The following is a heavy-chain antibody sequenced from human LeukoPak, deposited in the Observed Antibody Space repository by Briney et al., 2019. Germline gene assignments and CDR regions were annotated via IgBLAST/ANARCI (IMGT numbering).Heavy chain of an antibody. CDR1: GFTFCGYS. CDR2: ISSSSSYI. Sequence: GGSLRLSCAASGFTFCGYSMNWVRQAPGKGLEWVSSISSSSSYIYYADSVKGRFTISRDNAKNSLYLQMNSLRAEDTAVYYCARGDFHWLNFDYWGQGTLVTVSS. V-gene: IGHV3-21*01. J-gene: IGHJ4*02. CDR3: ARGDFHWLNFDY. D-gene: IGHD3-9*01.